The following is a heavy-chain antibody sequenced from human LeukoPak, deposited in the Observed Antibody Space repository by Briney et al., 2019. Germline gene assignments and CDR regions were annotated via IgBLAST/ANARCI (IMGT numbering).Heavy chain of an antibody. CDR1: GFSFSNYP. J-gene: IGHJ6*02. CDR3: ARERVVPAATYYYYYGMDV. D-gene: IGHD2-2*01. CDR2: IKQDGSEK. V-gene: IGHV3-7*03. Sequence: GGSLRLSCAASGFSFSNYPMHWVRQAPGKGLEWVANIKQDGSEKYYVDSVKGRFTISRDNAKNSLYLQMNSLRAEDTAVYYCARERVVPAATYYYYYGMDVWGQGTTVTVSS.